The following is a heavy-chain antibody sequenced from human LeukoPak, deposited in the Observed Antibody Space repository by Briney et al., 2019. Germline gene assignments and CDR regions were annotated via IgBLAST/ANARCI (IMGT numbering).Heavy chain of an antibody. Sequence: SQTLSLTCTVSGGSINSGSYYWNWIRQSAGKGLEWIGHIYTTGTTNCSPSLRSRVTISLDTSKNQFSLKLSSVTAADTAVYYCARDIAARPYYFDYWGQGTLVTVSS. D-gene: IGHD6-6*01. CDR3: ARDIAARPYYFDY. CDR1: GGSINSGSYY. CDR2: IYTTGTT. J-gene: IGHJ4*02. V-gene: IGHV4-61*09.